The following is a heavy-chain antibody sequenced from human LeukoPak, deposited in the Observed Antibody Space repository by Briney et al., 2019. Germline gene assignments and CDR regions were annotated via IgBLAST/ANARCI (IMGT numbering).Heavy chain of an antibody. CDR3: ARSESHCSGGTCYSRWFDP. V-gene: IGHV3-30*04. Sequence: RPGGSLRLSCAASGFTFRTNAMHWVHQAPGRGLEWVALISSDGTIKYYADSVQGRFTISRDTSRNTLFLQMNSLRPEDTAVYYCARSESHCSGGTCYSRWFDPWGQGTLVTVSS. D-gene: IGHD2-15*01. J-gene: IGHJ5*02. CDR1: GFTFRTNA. CDR2: ISSDGTIK.